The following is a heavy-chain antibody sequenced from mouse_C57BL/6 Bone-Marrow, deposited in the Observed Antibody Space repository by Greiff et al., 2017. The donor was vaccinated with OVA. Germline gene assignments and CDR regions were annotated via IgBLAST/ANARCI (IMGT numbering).Heavy chain of an antibody. D-gene: IGHD1-1*01. CDR2: IDPENGDT. V-gene: IGHV14-4*01. J-gene: IGHJ2*01. Sequence: DVKLVESGAELVRPGASVKLSCTASGFNIKDDYMHWVKQRPEQGLEWIGWIDPENGDTEYASKFQGKATITADTSSNTAYLQLSSLTSEDTAVYYCTTFYYYGSTYYFDYWGQGTTLTVSS. CDR3: TTFYYYGSTYYFDY. CDR1: GFNIKDDY.